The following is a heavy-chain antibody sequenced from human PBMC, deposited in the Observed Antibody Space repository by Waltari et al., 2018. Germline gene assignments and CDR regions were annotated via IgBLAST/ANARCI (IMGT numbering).Heavy chain of an antibody. V-gene: IGHV5-51*01. CDR2: IYPGDSDT. CDR3: ARQGAYCGGDCYSDDAFDI. CDR1: GYSFTSYW. Sequence: EVQLVQSGAEVKKPGESLKISCKGSGYSFTSYWIGWVRQMAGKGLEWMGIIYPGDSDTRYSPSFQGQVTISADKSISTAYLQWSSLKASDTAMYYCARQGAYCGGDCYSDDAFDIWGQGTMVTVSS. D-gene: IGHD2-21*02. J-gene: IGHJ3*02.